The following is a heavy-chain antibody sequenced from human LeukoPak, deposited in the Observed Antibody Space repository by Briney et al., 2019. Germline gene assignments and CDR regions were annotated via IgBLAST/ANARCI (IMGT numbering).Heavy chain of an antibody. CDR1: RITLSNYG. Sequence: GGSLRLSCAVSRITLSNYGMSWVRQAPGKGLEWVAGISGSGGSTNYADSVKGRFTISRDNPTNTLFLQMNSLRAEDTAVYFCAKRGVVIRVILVGFHREAYYFDSWGQGALVTVSS. V-gene: IGHV3-23*01. D-gene: IGHD2-21*01. CDR3: AKRGVVIRVILVGFHREAYYFDS. J-gene: IGHJ4*02. CDR2: ISGSGGST.